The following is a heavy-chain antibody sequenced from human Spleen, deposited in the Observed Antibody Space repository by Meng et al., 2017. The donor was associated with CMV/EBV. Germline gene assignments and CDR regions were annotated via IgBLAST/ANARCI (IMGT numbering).Heavy chain of an antibody. CDR3: ARDRGSGCDY. CDR1: GFTVSSSY. CDR2: IYSGGAT. Sequence: GESLKISCAASGFTVSSSYMSWVRQAPGKGLEWVSVIYSGGATYYADSVGGRFIISRDNSKNTLYLQMNSLRSEDTAVYYCARDRGSGCDYWGQGTLVTVSS. V-gene: IGHV3-66*02. J-gene: IGHJ4*02. D-gene: IGHD6-19*01.